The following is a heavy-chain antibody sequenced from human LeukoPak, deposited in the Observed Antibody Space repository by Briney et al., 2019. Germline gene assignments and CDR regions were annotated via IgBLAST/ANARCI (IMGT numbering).Heavy chain of an antibody. CDR3: ASKEYYYYGMDV. J-gene: IGHJ6*01. Sequence: SETLSLTCAVSGGSSSRSNWWKLVRPPPGEGLGGVGEIDHSGRTNYNPSLKSRVTISVDKSKNQISLKLSSVTAADTAVYYCASKEYYYYGMDVWGQGTTVTVSS. CDR1: GGSSSRSNW. V-gene: IGHV4-4*02. CDR2: IDHSGRT.